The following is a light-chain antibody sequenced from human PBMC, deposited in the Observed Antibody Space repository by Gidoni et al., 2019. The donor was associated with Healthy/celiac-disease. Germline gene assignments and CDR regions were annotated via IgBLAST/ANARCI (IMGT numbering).Light chain of an antibody. V-gene: IGKV1-33*01. CDR2: DAS. CDR1: QDISNY. CDR3: QQYDNLPY. J-gene: IGKJ5*01. Sequence: DIQMTQSPSSLSASVGDRVTITCQASQDISNYLNWYQQKPGKAPKLLIYDASNLETGVPSRFSGRGSGTDFTFTISSLQPEDIATYYCQQYDNLPYFGQGTRLEIK.